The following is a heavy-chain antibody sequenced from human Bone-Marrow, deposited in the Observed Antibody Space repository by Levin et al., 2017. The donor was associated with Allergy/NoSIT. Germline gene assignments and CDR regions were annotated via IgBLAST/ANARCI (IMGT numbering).Heavy chain of an antibody. CDR1: GFTFRNYG. CDR2: ISNDGSQK. D-gene: IGHD2-15*01. V-gene: IGHV3-30*18. CDR3: AKDPSPGRVRASGGFDV. Sequence: GESLKISCAASGFTFRNYGMHWVRQSPGKGLEWVALISNDGSQKHYADPVKGRFTISRDNSKNTMYLQMNTLRPEDAAVYYCAKDPSPGRVRASGGFDVWGQGTTVAVSS. J-gene: IGHJ6*02.